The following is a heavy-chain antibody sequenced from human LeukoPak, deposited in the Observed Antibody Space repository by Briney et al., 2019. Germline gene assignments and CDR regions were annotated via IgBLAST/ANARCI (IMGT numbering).Heavy chain of an antibody. D-gene: IGHD3-9*01. V-gene: IGHV3-13*01. CDR2: IGTAGDT. CDR3: ARGRYYDILTGYSRDYFDY. J-gene: IGHJ4*02. CDR1: GFTFSSYD. Sequence: GGSLRLSCAASGFTFSSYDMHWVRQAPGKGLEWVSAIGTAGDTYYPGSVKGRFTISRENAKNSLYLQMNSLRAGDTAVYYCARGRYYDILTGYSRDYFDYWGQGTLVTVSS.